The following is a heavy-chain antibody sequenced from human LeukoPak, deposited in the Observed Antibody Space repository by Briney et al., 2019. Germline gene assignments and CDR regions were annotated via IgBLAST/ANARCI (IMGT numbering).Heavy chain of an antibody. CDR1: GGSFSGYY. Sequence: SESLSLTCAVYGGSFSGYYWSWIRQPPGKGLEWIGEINHSGSTNYNPTLKSRVTISVDTPKNQFSLKLSSVTAADTAVYYCLRLQGFGKFVWGKGNTVTVSS. CDR3: LRLQGFGKFV. V-gene: IGHV4-34*01. D-gene: IGHD3-10*01. J-gene: IGHJ6*04. CDR2: INHSGST.